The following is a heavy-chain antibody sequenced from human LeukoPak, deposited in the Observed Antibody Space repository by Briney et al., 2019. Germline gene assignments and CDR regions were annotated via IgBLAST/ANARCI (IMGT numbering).Heavy chain of an antibody. D-gene: IGHD5/OR15-5a*01. CDR2: IYYSGST. CDR3: ARNRVFTYWYFDL. CDR1: GGSISSYY. J-gene: IGHJ2*01. V-gene: IGHV4-59*01. Sequence: ASETLSLTCTVSGGSISSYYWSWIRQPPGKGLEWIGYIYYSGSTNYNPSLRSRVTMSIDTSKNQFSLKLSSVTAADTAVYFCARNRVFTYWYFDLWGRGTLVTVSS.